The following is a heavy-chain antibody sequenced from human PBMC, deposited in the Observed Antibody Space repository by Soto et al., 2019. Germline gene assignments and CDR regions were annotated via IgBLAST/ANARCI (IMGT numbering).Heavy chain of an antibody. CDR1: GFTFSSYA. J-gene: IGHJ4*02. Sequence: QVQLVESGGGVVQPGRSLRLSCAASGFTFSSYAMLWVRQAPGKGLEWVAVISYDGSNKYYADSVKGRFTISRDNSKNTLYLQMNSLRAEDTAVYYCARELIAVADNYFDYWGQGTLVTVSS. CDR2: ISYDGSNK. V-gene: IGHV3-30-3*01. D-gene: IGHD6-19*01. CDR3: ARELIAVADNYFDY.